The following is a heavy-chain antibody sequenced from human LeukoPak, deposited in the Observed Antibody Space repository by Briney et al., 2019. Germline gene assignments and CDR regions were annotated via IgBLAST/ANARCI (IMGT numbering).Heavy chain of an antibody. V-gene: IGHV3-30*03. D-gene: IGHD2-2*01. Sequence: GGSLRLSCAASGFTFSSYGMQWVRQAPGKGLEWVAVISYDGSNKYYADSVKGRFTISRDNSKNTLYLQMNSLRAEDTAVYYCARDSQHCNDYWGQGTLVTVSS. CDR3: ARDSQHCNDY. J-gene: IGHJ4*02. CDR1: GFTFSSYG. CDR2: ISYDGSNK.